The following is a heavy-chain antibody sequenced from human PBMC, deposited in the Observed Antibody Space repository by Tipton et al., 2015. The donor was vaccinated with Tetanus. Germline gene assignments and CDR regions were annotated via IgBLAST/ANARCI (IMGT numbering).Heavy chain of an antibody. CDR3: ARDRGDYIYYGMDV. CDR1: GYTFTGYY. V-gene: IGHV1-2*02. D-gene: IGHD3-22*01. J-gene: IGHJ6*02. CDR2: IDPNSGDT. Sequence: QVQLVQSGAELKKPGASVKVSCTASGYTFTGYYMYWVRQAPGQGLEWVGWIDPNSGDTIYAQNFQGRVNMTRDTSISTVYMELSRLRTDDTAVYYCARDRGDYIYYGMDVWGPGTTVTVSS.